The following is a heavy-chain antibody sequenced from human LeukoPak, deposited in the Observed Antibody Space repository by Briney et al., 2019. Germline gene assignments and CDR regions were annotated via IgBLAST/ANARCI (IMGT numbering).Heavy chain of an antibody. CDR1: GVSFSGYY. CDR3: ARHKSGIDWFDP. V-gene: IGHV4-34*01. D-gene: IGHD1-14*01. J-gene: IGHJ5*02. Sequence: SETLSLTCAVYGVSFSGYYWSWIRPPPGKGLEWIGEINHSGSTNYNPSLKSRVTISVDTSKNQFSLKLSSVTAADTAVYYCARHKSGIDWFDPWGQGTLVTVSS. CDR2: INHSGST.